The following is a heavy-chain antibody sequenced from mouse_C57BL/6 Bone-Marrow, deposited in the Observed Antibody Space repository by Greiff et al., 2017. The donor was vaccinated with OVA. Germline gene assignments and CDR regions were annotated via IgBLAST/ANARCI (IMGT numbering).Heavy chain of an antibody. CDR3: ARGDDGYYYAMDY. CDR1: GYTFTSYG. Sequence: VKLMESGAELARPGASVKLSCKASGYTFTSYGISWVKQRTGQGLEWIGEIYPRSGNTYYNEKFKGKATLTADKSSSTAYMELRSLTSEDSAVYFCARGDDGYYYAMDYWGQGTSVTVSS. CDR2: IYPRSGNT. D-gene: IGHD2-3*01. V-gene: IGHV1-81*01. J-gene: IGHJ4*01.